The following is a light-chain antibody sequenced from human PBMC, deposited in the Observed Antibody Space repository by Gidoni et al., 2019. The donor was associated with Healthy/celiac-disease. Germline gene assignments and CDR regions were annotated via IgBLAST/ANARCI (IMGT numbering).Light chain of an antibody. V-gene: IGLV2-23*01. Sequence: QSALTQPASESGSPGQSITISCTGTSSDVGSYNLVSWYQQHPGKAPKLMIYEGSKRPSGVSNRFSGSKSGNTASLTISGLQAADEADYYCCSYAGSSIVVFGGGTKLTVL. CDR2: EGS. CDR3: CSYAGSSIVV. CDR1: SSDVGSYNL. J-gene: IGLJ2*01.